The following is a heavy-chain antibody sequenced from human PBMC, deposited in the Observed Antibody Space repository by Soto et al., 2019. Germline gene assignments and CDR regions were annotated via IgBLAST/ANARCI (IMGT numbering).Heavy chain of an antibody. V-gene: IGHV4-59*08. CDR2: IYYSGST. D-gene: IGHD2-2*01. Sequence: SSETLSLTCTVSGGSISSYYWSWIRQPPGKGLEWIGYIYYSGSTNYNPSLKSRVTISVDTSKNQCSLKLSSVTAADTAVYYCGRHGPMKYQLLSFDYWGQGTLVTVSS. CDR1: GGSISSYY. J-gene: IGHJ4*02. CDR3: GRHGPMKYQLLSFDY.